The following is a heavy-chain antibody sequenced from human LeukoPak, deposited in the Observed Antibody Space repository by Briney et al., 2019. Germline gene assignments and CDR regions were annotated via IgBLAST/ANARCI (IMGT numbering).Heavy chain of an antibody. Sequence: PSETLSLTCTVSGGSISSYYWSWIRQPPGKGLEWIGYIYYSGSTNYSPSLKSRVTISVDTSKNQFSLKLSSVTAADTAVYYCARQGRDGYNWPFDYWGQGTLVTVSS. J-gene: IGHJ4*02. D-gene: IGHD5-24*01. CDR1: GGSISSYY. CDR3: ARQGRDGYNWPFDY. V-gene: IGHV4-59*08. CDR2: IYYSGST.